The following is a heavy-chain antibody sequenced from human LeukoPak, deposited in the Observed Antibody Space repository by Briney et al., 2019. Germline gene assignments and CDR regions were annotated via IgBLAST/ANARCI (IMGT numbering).Heavy chain of an antibody. Sequence: GGSLRLSCAASGFTVSSNYISWVRQAPGKGLEWVSVIYSGGSTYYADSVKGRFTISRDNSKNTLYLQMNSLRAEDTAVYYCARGCSWYYFDYWGQGTLVTVSS. CDR1: GFTVSSNY. V-gene: IGHV3-53*01. CDR2: IYSGGST. J-gene: IGHJ4*02. CDR3: ARGCSWYYFDY. D-gene: IGHD6-13*01.